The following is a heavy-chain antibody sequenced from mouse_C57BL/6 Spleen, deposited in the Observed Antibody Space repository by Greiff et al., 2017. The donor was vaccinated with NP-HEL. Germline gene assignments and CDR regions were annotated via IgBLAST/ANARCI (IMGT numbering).Heavy chain of an antibody. CDR1: GFTFSSYA. Sequence: DVQLVESGEGLVKPGGSLKLSCAASGFTFSSYAMSWVRQTPEKRLEWVAYISSGGDYIYYADTVKGRSTISRDNARNTRYLQMSSLKSEDTAMYYCTRYCSNYDYAMDYWGKRTSVTVAS. J-gene: IGHJ4*01. CDR3: TRYCSNYDYAMDY. CDR2: ISSGGDYI. V-gene: IGHV5-9-1*02. D-gene: IGHD2-5*01.